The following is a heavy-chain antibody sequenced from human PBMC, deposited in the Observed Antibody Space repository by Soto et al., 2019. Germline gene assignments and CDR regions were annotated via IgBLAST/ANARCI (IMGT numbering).Heavy chain of an antibody. D-gene: IGHD2-2*01. Sequence: TQRVPWTVFGDTIRNYYWRRISQSTGKGLEWIGYIYYSGRTNYNPSLKSRVTISVDTSKNQFALKVSSVTAADTAVYYCARVGKYCSSTSCYGFDHWRQGTLVTVS. V-gene: IGHV4-59*01. CDR3: ARVGKYCSSTSCYGFDH. CDR1: GDTIRNYY. CDR2: IYYSGRT. J-gene: IGHJ4*02.